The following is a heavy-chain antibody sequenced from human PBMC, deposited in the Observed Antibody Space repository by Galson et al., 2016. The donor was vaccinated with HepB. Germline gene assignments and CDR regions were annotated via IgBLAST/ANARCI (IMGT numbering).Heavy chain of an antibody. J-gene: IGHJ4*02. D-gene: IGHD6-13*01. CDR3: ARDSSSWSSDY. Sequence: SVKVSCKASRYTFTSYNMHWVRQAPGQGLEWMGIINPSDGRTSYAQKFQGRVTMTRDTSTSTVYMELSSLRSEDTAVYYCARDSSSWSSDYWGQGTLVTVSS. CDR2: INPSDGRT. CDR1: RYTFTSYN. V-gene: IGHV1-46*01.